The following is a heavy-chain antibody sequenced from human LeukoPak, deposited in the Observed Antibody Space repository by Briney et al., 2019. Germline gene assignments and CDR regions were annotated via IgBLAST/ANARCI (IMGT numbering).Heavy chain of an antibody. Sequence: PGGSLRLSCAASGFTFSSYSMNWVRQAPGKGLEWVSSMSSSSRNIYYADSVKGRFTISRDNAKNSLYLQMSSLRAEDTAVYYCARDLYGDYVFDYWGQGTLVNVSS. V-gene: IGHV3-21*01. CDR1: GFTFSSYS. D-gene: IGHD4-17*01. J-gene: IGHJ4*02. CDR3: ARDLYGDYVFDY. CDR2: MSSSSRNI.